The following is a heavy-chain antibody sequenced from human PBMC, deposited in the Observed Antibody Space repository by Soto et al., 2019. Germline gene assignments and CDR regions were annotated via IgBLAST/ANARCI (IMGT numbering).Heavy chain of an antibody. Sequence: GGSLRLSCAASGFTFSSYGMHWVRQAPGKGLEWVAVISYDGSNKYYADSVKGRFTISRDNSKNTLYLQMNSLRAEDTAVYYCATGTTVVTVALDYWGQGTLVTVSS. V-gene: IGHV3-30*03. CDR2: ISYDGSNK. J-gene: IGHJ4*02. CDR3: ATGTTVVTVALDY. D-gene: IGHD4-17*01. CDR1: GFTFSSYG.